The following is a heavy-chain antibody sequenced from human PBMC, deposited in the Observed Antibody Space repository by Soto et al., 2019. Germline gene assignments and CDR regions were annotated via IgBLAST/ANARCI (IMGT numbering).Heavy chain of an antibody. CDR1: GFTFSSYA. D-gene: IGHD2-2*02. J-gene: IGHJ4*02. Sequence: QVQLVESGGGVVQPGRSLRLSCAASGFTFSSYAMHWVRQAPGKGLEWVAVISYDGSNKYYADSVKGRFTISRDNSKNTLYLQMNSLRAEDTAVYYCARTIYMYYFDYWGQGTLVTVSS. CDR2: ISYDGSNK. CDR3: ARTIYMYYFDY. V-gene: IGHV3-30-3*01.